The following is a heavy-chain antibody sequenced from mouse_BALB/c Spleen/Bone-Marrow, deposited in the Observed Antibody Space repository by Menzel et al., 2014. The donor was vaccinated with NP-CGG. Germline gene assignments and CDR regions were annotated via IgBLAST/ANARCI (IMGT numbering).Heavy chain of an antibody. D-gene: IGHD2-10*02. J-gene: IGHJ2*01. CDR2: IDPSDSET. CDR1: GYTFTGYW. CDR3: ARRYGKGNDY. V-gene: IGHV1-61*01. Sequence: SGAELVRPGASVKLSCNASGYTFTGYWMNWVKQRPGQGLEWLGMIDPSDSETHYNQMFKDKATLRVDKSSSRAYMQLSSLTSNDSAVYYCARRYGKGNDYWGRSTTLTVSS.